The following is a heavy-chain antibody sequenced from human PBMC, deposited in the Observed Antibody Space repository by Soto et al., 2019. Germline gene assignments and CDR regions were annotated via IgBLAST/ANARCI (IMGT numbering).Heavy chain of an antibody. V-gene: IGHV3-30-3*01. CDR1: GFTFSTYS. CDR2: LSYDVRNK. CDR3: ARERVTGYYNVIGY. D-gene: IGHD3-9*01. J-gene: IGHJ4*02. Sequence: QVHLVESGGGVVQPGRSLRLSCAASGFTFSTYSMHWVRQAPGKGLEWVAVLSYDVRNKFYADSVKGRFTISRDNSENMLYLQMNSLRADDTAVYYCARERVTGYYNVIGYWGQGTLVTVSS.